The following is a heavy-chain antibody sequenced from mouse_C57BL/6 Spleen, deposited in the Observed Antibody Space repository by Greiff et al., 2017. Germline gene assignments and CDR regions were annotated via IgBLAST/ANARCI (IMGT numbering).Heavy chain of an antibody. CDR3: ARGPYGSPFAY. J-gene: IGHJ3*01. CDR2: IDPSDSET. CDR1: GYTFTSYW. Sequence: VQLQQPGAELVRPGSSVKLSCKASGYTFTSYWMHWVKQRPIQGLEWIGNIDPSDSETHYNQKFKDKATLTVDKSSSTAYMQLSSLTSEDSAVYYCARGPYGSPFAYWGQGTLVTVSA. V-gene: IGHV1-52*01. D-gene: IGHD1-1*01.